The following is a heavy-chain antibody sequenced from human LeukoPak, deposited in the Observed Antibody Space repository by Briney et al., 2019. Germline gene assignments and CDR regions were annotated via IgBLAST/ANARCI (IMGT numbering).Heavy chain of an antibody. Sequence: GGSLRLSCPGSGFIFRDYYMSWIRQAPGKGLEWVSYISSSSSYINYADSVKGRFTISRDNAKNSLYLQMNSLRAEDTAVYYCARVSYGDSGYFDYWGQGTLVTVSS. J-gene: IGHJ4*02. CDR3: ARVSYGDSGYFDY. CDR1: GFIFRDYY. D-gene: IGHD4-17*01. V-gene: IGHV3-11*06. CDR2: ISSSSSYI.